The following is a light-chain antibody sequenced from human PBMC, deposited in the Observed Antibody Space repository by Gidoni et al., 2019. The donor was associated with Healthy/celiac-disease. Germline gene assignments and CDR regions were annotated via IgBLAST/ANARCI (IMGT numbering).Light chain of an antibody. Sequence: SYELTQPPSVSVSPGQTASITCSVDKLGDKYACWYQHKPGQSPVLVIYQDSKRPSGIPERFSGSNSGNTATLTISGTQAMDDADYYGQAWYSSIVVFGGGTKLTVL. V-gene: IGLV3-1*01. CDR2: QDS. CDR3: QAWYSSIVV. J-gene: IGLJ2*01. CDR1: KLGDKY.